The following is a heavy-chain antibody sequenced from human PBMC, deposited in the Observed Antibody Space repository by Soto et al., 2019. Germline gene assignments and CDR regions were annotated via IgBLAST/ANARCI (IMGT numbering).Heavy chain of an antibody. J-gene: IGHJ4*02. CDR1: GFTLSSYT. CDR2: ISSSSSYI. V-gene: IGHV3-21*01. CDR3: ARDGGSGWNYYFDY. Sequence: EVQLVESGGGLVKPGGSLRLSCAASGFTLSSYTMNWVRQAPGKGLEWVSSISSSSSYIYYADSVKGRFTISRDNAKNSLYLQMNSLRAEDTAVYYCARDGGSGWNYYFDYWGQGTLVTVSS. D-gene: IGHD6-19*01.